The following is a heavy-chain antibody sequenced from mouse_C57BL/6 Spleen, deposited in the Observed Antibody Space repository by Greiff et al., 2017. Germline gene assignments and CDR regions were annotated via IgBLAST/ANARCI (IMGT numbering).Heavy chain of an antibody. J-gene: IGHJ1*03. V-gene: IGHV1-69*01. CDR2: IDPSDSYT. Sequence: QVQLQQPGAELVMPGASVKLSCKASGYTFTSYWMHWVKQRPGQGLEWIGEIDPSDSYTNYNQKFKGKSTLTVDKSSSTAYMQLSSLTSEDSAVYYCARREGNYGYFDVWGTGTTVTVSS. CDR3: ARREGNYGYFDV. D-gene: IGHD2-1*01. CDR1: GYTFTSYW.